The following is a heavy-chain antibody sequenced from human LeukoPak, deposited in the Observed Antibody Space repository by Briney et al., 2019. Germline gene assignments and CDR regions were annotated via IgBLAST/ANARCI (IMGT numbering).Heavy chain of an antibody. CDR2: IQSDGSYK. CDR1: GFTFSHYG. CDR3: ARDVDTSNHMSIFDP. J-gene: IGHJ5*02. D-gene: IGHD3-3*02. Sequence: PGGSLRLSCAGSGFTFSHYGMHWVRQGPGKGLEWVAGIQSDGSYKYYEDSLKGRFTISRDNFKNILYLQMNSLRAEDTAVYSCARDVDTSNHMSIFDPWGRGTLVTVSS. V-gene: IGHV3-33*01.